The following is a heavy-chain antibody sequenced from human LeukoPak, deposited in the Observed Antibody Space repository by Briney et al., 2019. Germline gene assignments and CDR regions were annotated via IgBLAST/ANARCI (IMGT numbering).Heavy chain of an antibody. Sequence: GGSLRLSCAASGFTFSSYGMHWVRQAPGKGLEWVAVIWYDGSNKYYADSVKGRFTISRDNSKITLYLQMNSLRAEDTAVYYCARAQDSSGWARYYYGMDVWGQGTTVTVSS. D-gene: IGHD6-19*01. CDR1: GFTFSSYG. CDR3: ARAQDSSGWARYYYGMDV. V-gene: IGHV3-33*01. CDR2: IWYDGSNK. J-gene: IGHJ6*02.